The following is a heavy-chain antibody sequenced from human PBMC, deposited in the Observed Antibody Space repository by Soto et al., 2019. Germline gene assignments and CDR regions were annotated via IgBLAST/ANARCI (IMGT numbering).Heavy chain of an antibody. J-gene: IGHJ4*02. CDR2: ISSTTDYI. CDR3: ARESEDLTSNFDY. Sequence: GGSLRLSCAASGFTFTRYSMNWVRQAPGKGLEWVSSISSTTDYIYYGDSTKGRFTISRDNAKNSLYLEMNSLRAEDTAVYYCARESEDLTSNFDYWGQGTLVTVSS. CDR1: GFTFTRYS. V-gene: IGHV3-21*06.